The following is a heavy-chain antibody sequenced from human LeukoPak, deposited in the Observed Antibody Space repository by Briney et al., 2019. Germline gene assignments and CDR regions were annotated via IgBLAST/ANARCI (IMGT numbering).Heavy chain of an antibody. CDR3: ARTNSGSYSGSLVY. Sequence: GASVKVSCKASGGTFSSYAISWVRQAPGQGGEWMGGIIPIFGTANSAQKFQGIVTITTDASTTTASMELSSLRSEDTAVYYCARTNSGSYSGSLVYWGQGTLVTVSS. V-gene: IGHV1-69*05. CDR2: IIPIFGTA. D-gene: IGHD1-26*01. J-gene: IGHJ4*02. CDR1: GGTFSSYA.